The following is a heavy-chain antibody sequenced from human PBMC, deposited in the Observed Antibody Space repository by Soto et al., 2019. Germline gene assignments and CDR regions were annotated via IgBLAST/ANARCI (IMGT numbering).Heavy chain of an antibody. CDR2: ISGSCGST. V-gene: IGHV3-23*01. D-gene: IGHD3-22*01. Sequence: PGGSLRLSCAASGFTFSSYAMSWVRQAPGKGLEWVSAISGSCGSTYYADSVKGRFTISRDNSKNTLYLQMNSLRAEDTAVYYCAKWVVSSGEPTDAFDIWGQGTMVTVSS. J-gene: IGHJ3*02. CDR1: GFTFSSYA. CDR3: AKWVVSSGEPTDAFDI.